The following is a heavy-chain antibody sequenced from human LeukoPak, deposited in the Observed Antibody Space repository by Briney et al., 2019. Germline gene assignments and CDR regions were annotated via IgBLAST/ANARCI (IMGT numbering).Heavy chain of an antibody. CDR2: TNQDGRAK. V-gene: IGHV3-7*04. J-gene: IGHJ4*02. CDR1: GLTISNYW. CDR3: SGSSGH. Sequence: GGSLRLSCTASGLTISNYWMNWVRQAPGKGLEWVANTNQDGRAKYYVDSVKGRFTISRDNAKNSVYLQMNSLRVEDTAVYYCSGSSGHWGQGTLVTVSS.